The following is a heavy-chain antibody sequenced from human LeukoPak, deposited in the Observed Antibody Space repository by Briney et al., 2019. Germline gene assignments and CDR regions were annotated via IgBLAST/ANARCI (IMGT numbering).Heavy chain of an antibody. D-gene: IGHD2/OR15-2a*01. CDR1: GFSFMNAW. J-gene: IGHJ4*02. CDR3: TTFYHEYSPY. V-gene: IGHV3-15*01. Sequence: IPGGSLRLSCAASGFSFMNAWMIWVRQAPGKGLGWVGRIKSNADGGTPDYAAPARGRFTISRDDSKNTLYLQMNSLKTEDTAVYYCTTFYHEYSPYWGRGTLVTVSS. CDR2: IKSNADGGTP.